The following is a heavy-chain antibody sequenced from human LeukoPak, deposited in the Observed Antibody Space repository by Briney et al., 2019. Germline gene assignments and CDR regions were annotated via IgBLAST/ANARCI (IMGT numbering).Heavy chain of an antibody. CDR3: AYSSAFQQH. D-gene: IGHD3-22*01. J-gene: IGHJ1*01. Sequence: SETLSLTCAVYGGSFSSYYWSWIRQPPGKGLEWIGGINHSGSTDYNPSLKSRVTISVDTSKNQFSLKLSSVTAADTAVYYCAYSSAFQQHWGQGTLVTVSS. CDR1: GGSFSSYY. CDR2: INHSGST. V-gene: IGHV4-34*01.